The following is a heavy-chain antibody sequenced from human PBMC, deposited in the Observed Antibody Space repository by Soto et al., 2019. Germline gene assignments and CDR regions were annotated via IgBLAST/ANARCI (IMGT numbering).Heavy chain of an antibody. V-gene: IGHV3-15*07. D-gene: IGHD3-22*01. J-gene: IGHJ4*01. CDR1: GFTFSNAW. CDR2: AKSKNDGGTT. Sequence: GGSLRLSCAASGFTFSNAWINWVRQAPGKGLEWVGRAKSKNDGGTTDFAAPVKGRFAISRDDSKNMVYLEMNSLQTEDTAIYYCTTDSYITSIIVRFDYWGHGTLVTVS. CDR3: TTDSYITSIIVRFDY.